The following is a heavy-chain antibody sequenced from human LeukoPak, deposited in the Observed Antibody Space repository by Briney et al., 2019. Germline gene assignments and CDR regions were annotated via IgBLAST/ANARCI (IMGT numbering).Heavy chain of an antibody. CDR3: AKELGIFGVVIIPNWFDP. Sequence: GDLLPHFAAAGWGFSSYAMRWGRPAPGKGGEGGSGNICSASSTYYAASVKGRFTISTDNSKNTLYLQMNSLTAEATAVYYCAKELGIFGVVIIPNWFDPWGQGTLVTVSS. CDR2: NICSASST. V-gene: IGHV3-23*01. D-gene: IGHD3-3*01. CDR1: GWGFSSYA. J-gene: IGHJ5*02.